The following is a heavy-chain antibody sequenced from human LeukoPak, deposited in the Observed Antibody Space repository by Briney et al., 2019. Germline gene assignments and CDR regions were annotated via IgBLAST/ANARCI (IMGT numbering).Heavy chain of an antibody. J-gene: IGHJ4*02. CDR2: IYHSGST. CDR1: GGSISSSNW. V-gene: IGHV4-4*02. Sequence: SGTLSLTCAVSGGSISSSNWWSWVRQPPGKGLEWIGEIYHSGSTNYNPSLKSRVTISVDTSKNQFSLKLSSVTAADTAVYYCARGGYGDYVYYFDYWGQGTLVTVSS. D-gene: IGHD4-17*01. CDR3: ARGGYGDYVYYFDY.